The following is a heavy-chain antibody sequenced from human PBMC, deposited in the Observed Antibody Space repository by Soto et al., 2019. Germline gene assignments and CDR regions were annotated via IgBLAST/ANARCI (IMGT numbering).Heavy chain of an antibody. CDR1: GDSISSYY. D-gene: IGHD3-3*01. Sequence: SDTLSLTCTVSGDSISSYYWSWIRQPPGKGLDWIGYIYYSVSTNYNPSLKSRVTISVDTSKNQFSLKLSSVTAADTAVYYCARTYYDFWSGYYTLDYWGQGTLVTVS. CDR2: IYYSVST. V-gene: IGHV4-59*08. CDR3: ARTYYDFWSGYYTLDY. J-gene: IGHJ4*02.